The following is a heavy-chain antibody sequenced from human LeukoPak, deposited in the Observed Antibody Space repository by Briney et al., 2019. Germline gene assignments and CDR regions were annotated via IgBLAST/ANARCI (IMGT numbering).Heavy chain of an antibody. CDR2: VSYSGDT. V-gene: IGHV4-59*08. CDR3: ARIRTYAAA. J-gene: IGHJ5*02. Sequence: PSETLSLTCTVSGGSISGYYWSWIRQPPGKGLEWIGYVSYSGDTNYNPSLKSRVTISVDTSKNQFSLKLSSVTAADTAVYYCARIRTYAAAWGQGTLVTVSS. D-gene: IGHD3-16*01. CDR1: GGSISGYY.